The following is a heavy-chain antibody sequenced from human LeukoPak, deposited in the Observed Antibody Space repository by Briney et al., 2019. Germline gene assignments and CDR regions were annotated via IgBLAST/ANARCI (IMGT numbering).Heavy chain of an antibody. J-gene: IGHJ4*02. CDR3: VSFYETY. V-gene: IGHV3-74*01. D-gene: IGHD2/OR15-2a*01. CDR2: INSDGSWT. CDR1: GNYW. Sequence: GGSLRLSCAASGNYWMHWVRQAPGKGLVGVSHINSDGSWTSYADSVKGRFTISKDNAKNTVYLQMNSLRAEDTAVYYCVSFYETYWGRGTLVTVSS.